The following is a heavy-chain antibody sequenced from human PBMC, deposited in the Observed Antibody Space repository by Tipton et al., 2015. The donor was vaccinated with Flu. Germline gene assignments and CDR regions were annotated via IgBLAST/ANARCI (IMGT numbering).Heavy chain of an antibody. J-gene: IGHJ6*02. D-gene: IGHD2-15*01. V-gene: IGHV3-9*01. Sequence: SLRLSCAASGFTFDDYTMHWVRQAPGKGLEWVSSINWVSSAMDYADSVRGRFTISRDNAKNSLYLQMSSLTADDTALYYCARDRSPSARMDCYYYSGMDVWGQGTAVTVSS. CDR2: INWVSSAM. CDR1: GFTFDDYT. CDR3: ARDRSPSARMDCYYYSGMDV.